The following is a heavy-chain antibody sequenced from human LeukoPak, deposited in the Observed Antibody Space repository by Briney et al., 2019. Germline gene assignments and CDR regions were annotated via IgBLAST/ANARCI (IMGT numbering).Heavy chain of an antibody. V-gene: IGHV3-53*04. D-gene: IGHD3-3*02. CDR1: GFTVSSNF. CDR3: ARLYGTFLEWSPYFDY. Sequence: GGSLRLSCAASGFTVSSNFMSWVRQAPGKGLEWVSVIYSGGSTYYADCVKGRFTISRHNSKNTLYLQMNSLRAEDTAVYYCARLYGTFLEWSPYFDYWGQGTLVTVSS. J-gene: IGHJ4*02. CDR2: IYSGGST.